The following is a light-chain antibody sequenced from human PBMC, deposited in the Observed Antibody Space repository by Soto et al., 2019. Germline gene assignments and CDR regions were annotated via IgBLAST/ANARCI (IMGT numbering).Light chain of an antibody. Sequence: DIQMTQSPSSLSASVGDRVTITCRASQGISSWLAWFQQKPGMAPKLLIYAASKLQSGVPSRFRGSGSGTDFTLTIDTLQPDDFASYYCQQTRSGITFGQGTRLEI. CDR2: AAS. V-gene: IGKV1-12*01. CDR1: QGISSW. J-gene: IGKJ5*01. CDR3: QQTRSGIT.